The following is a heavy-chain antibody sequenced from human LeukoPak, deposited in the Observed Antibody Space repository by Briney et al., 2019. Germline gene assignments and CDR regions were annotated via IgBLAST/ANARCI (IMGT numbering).Heavy chain of an antibody. D-gene: IGHD4-23*01. CDR3: ARRAGGYSHPYDY. J-gene: IGHJ4*02. CDR1: GFTVSGNY. CDR2: IYSDDTT. Sequence: QAGGSLRLSCAVSGFTVSGNYMSWIRQAPGKGLEWVSLIYSDDTTLYADSVKGRFTISRDISKNTLYLQMSSLRAEDTAVYYCARRAGGYSHPYDYWGQGTLVTVSS. V-gene: IGHV3-53*01.